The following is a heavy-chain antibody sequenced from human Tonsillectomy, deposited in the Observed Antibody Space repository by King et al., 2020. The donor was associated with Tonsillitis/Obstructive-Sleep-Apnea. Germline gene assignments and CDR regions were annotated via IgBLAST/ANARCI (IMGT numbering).Heavy chain of an antibody. Sequence: VQLVESGAEVKKPGESLKISCKGSAYIFTSYWIGWVRQMPGEGLEWMGIIYPGDSHTRYSPSFQGQVTISADNSISTAYLQWSSLKASDTAMYYCARLVYSSSWGPMDVWGQGTTVTVSS. J-gene: IGHJ6*02. CDR3: ARLVYSSSWGPMDV. D-gene: IGHD6-13*01. CDR1: AYIFTSYW. CDR2: IYPGDSHT. V-gene: IGHV5-51*01.